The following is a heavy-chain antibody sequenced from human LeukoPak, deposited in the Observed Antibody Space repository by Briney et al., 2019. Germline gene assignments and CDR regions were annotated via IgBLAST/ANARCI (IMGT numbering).Heavy chain of an antibody. D-gene: IGHD1-26*01. J-gene: IGHJ4*02. Sequence: PGGSLRLSCAASGFTFDDYGMSWVRQAPGKGLEWVSGINWNSGSTGYADSVKGRFTISRDNAKNSLYLQMNSLRAEDTALYYCARRGNSGSYSDYWGQGTLVTVSS. CDR1: GFTFDDYG. CDR3: ARRGNSGSYSDY. V-gene: IGHV3-20*04. CDR2: INWNSGST.